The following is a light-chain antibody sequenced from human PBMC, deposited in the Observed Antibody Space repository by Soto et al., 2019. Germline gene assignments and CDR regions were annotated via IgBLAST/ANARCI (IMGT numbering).Light chain of an antibody. CDR1: SSDVGSYNL. CDR2: EGS. CDR3: SSYAGSNTWV. V-gene: IGLV2-23*01. Sequence: QSVLTQPASVSGSPGQSITISCTGTSSDVGSYNLVSWYQQHPGKAPKLMIYEGSKRPSGVSYRFSGSKSGNTASLTISGLQAEDEAIYYCSSYAGSNTWVFGGGTKVTVL. J-gene: IGLJ3*02.